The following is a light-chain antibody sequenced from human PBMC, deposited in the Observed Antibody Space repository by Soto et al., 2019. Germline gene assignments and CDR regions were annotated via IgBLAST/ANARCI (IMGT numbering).Light chain of an antibody. CDR1: QSVSSN. J-gene: IGKJ1*01. CDR2: GVY. V-gene: IGKV3D-15*01. CDR3: HKRQSWPRT. Sequence: EIVMTQSPTILSLSPGERATLSFRASQSVSSNLAWYQQKPGQAPRILIYGVYTRAPGIPDRLSGSGSGTELNLTISEVQPEDFALYYCHKRQSWPRTCGQGTKVDIK.